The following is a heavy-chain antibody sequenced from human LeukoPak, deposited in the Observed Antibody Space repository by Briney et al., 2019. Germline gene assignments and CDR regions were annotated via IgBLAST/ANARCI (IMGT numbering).Heavy chain of an antibody. V-gene: IGHV1-46*01. D-gene: IGHD3-10*01. J-gene: IGHJ3*02. CDR3: ARRGLMVRGVISLDAFDI. Sequence: GASVKDSCKSSGYTFTSYYMHWVRQAPGQGLEWMGIINPSGGSTSYAQKFQGRVTMTRDTSTSTVYMELSSLRSEDTAVYYCARRGLMVRGVISLDAFDIWGQGTMVTVSS. CDR2: INPSGGST. CDR1: GYTFTSYY.